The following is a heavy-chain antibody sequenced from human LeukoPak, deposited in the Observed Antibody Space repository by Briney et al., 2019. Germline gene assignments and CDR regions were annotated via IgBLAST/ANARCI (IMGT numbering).Heavy chain of an antibody. CDR2: IYYSGST. CDR3: AIDDSSGRED. D-gene: IGHD3-22*01. J-gene: IGHJ4*02. V-gene: IGHV4-39*02. Sequence: PSETLSLTCTVSGGSISSSSYYWGWIRQPPGKGLEWIGSIYYSGSTYYNPSLKSRVTISVDTSKNQFSLKLSSVTAADTAVYYCAIDDSSGREDWGQGTLVTVSS. CDR1: GGSISSSSYY.